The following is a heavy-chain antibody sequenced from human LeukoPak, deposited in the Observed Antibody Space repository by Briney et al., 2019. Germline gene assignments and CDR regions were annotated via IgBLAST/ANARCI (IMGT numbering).Heavy chain of an antibody. Sequence: PSETLSLTCTVSGGSVSSGNYYWSWIRQPPGKGLEWIGYIYDSGSTNYNPSLKSRVTISVDTSKNQFSLKLSSVTAADTAVYYCARAGGYCGGDCYSVWGQGTLVTVSS. CDR1: GGSVSSGNYY. CDR3: ARAGGYCGGDCYSV. J-gene: IGHJ4*02. D-gene: IGHD2-21*02. V-gene: IGHV4-61*01. CDR2: IYDSGST.